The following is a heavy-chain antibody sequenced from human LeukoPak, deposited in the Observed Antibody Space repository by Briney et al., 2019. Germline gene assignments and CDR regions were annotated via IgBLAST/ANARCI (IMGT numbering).Heavy chain of an antibody. V-gene: IGHV3-74*01. CDR2: TVSDGSST. CDR3: ARDGSLPDY. Sequence: GGSLRLSCAASGFTFSNYWMHWVRQTPGKGLVWVSRTVSDGSSTSYADSVKGRFTISRDNAKNTLYLQMNSLRAEDTAVYYCARDGSLPDYWGQGTLVTVSS. J-gene: IGHJ4*02. CDR1: GFTFSNYW.